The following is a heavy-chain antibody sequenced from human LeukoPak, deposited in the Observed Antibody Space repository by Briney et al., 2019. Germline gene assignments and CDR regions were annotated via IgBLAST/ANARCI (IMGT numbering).Heavy chain of an antibody. CDR2: ISNSAGTI. CDR3: AREYHDILTGYYSEY. V-gene: IGHV3-11*01. Sequence: NAGGSLRLSCAASKFTFSDYYMSWFRQAPGKGPEWISYISNSAGTIYYAGSVKGRFTISRDNAKNSLYLQMNSLRAEDTAVYYCAREYHDILTGYYSEYWGQGTLVTVSS. CDR1: KFTFSDYY. J-gene: IGHJ4*02. D-gene: IGHD3-9*01.